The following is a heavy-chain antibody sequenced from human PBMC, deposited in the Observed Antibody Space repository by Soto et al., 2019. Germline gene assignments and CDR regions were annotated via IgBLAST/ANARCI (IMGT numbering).Heavy chain of an antibody. CDR2: ISAYGTTT. CDR3: TRDPGIAAPGRGLGDY. Sequence: QVQLVQSGAEVKKPGASVQVSCKASGYSFTTYGFSWVRQAPGQGLEWMGWISAYGTTTDYAQSLQGIVTLTKNTSTSTTHMELRSLRADDTAVYYCTRDPGIAAPGRGLGDYWSQGTLVTVSS. D-gene: IGHD6-13*01. CDR1: GYSFTTYG. J-gene: IGHJ4*02. V-gene: IGHV1-18*01.